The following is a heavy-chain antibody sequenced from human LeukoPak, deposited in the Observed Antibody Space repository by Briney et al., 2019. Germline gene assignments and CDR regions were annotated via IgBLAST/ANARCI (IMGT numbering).Heavy chain of an antibody. D-gene: IGHD1-26*01. CDR1: GGSFSGYY. V-gene: IGHV4-34*01. CDR2: IYYSGST. Sequence: SETLSLTCAVYGGSFSGYYWSWIRQPPGKGLEWIGSIYYSGSTYYNPSLKSRVTISVDTSKNQFSLKLNSVTAADTAVYYCATPYSGGYHGLDIWGQGTMVTVSS. CDR3: ATPYSGGYHGLDI. J-gene: IGHJ3*02.